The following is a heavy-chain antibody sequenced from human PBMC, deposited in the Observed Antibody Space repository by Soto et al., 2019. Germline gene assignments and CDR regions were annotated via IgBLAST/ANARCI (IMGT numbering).Heavy chain of an antibody. CDR1: GYTFTSYG. Sequence: QVKLVQSGAEVKKPGASVKVSCKASGYTFTSYGISWVRQAPGQGLEWMGWISAYNGNTNYAQKLQGRVTMTTDTSTSTAYMELRSLRSDDTAVYYCARESASLVPFYYYYYGMDVWGQGTTVTVSS. D-gene: IGHD6-6*01. V-gene: IGHV1-18*01. J-gene: IGHJ6*02. CDR3: ARESASLVPFYYYYYGMDV. CDR2: ISAYNGNT.